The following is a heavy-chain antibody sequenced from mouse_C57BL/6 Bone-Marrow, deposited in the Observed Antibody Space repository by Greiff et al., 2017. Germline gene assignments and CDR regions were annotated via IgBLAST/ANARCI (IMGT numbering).Heavy chain of an antibody. D-gene: IGHD1-1*01. CDR2: IDPENGDT. CDR1: GYNIKDDY. CDR3: TSQYGSGGY. V-gene: IGHV14-4*01. J-gene: IGHJ2*01. Sequence: VQLQQSGAELVRPGASVKLSCTASGYNIKDDYMHWVKQRPGQGLEWIGWIDPENGDTEYASKFQGKATITADTSSNTAYLQLSSLTSEDTAVYYCTSQYGSGGYGGQGTTVTVSS.